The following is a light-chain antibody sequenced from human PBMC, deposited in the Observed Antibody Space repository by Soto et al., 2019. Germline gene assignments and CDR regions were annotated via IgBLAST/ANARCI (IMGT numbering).Light chain of an antibody. Sequence: SALTQPASVSGSPGQSITISCTGTSSDIGDYNYVSWYQQYPGKAPKLLIFEVTERPSGVSDRFSGSKSGNTASLTISGLQAEDEADYYCSSFSTTDNVKLFGGGTKVTVL. J-gene: IGLJ3*02. CDR1: SSDIGDYNY. CDR3: SSFSTTDNVKL. CDR2: EVT. V-gene: IGLV2-14*01.